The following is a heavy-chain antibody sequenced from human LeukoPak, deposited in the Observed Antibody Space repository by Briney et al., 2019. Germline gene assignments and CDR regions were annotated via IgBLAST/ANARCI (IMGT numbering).Heavy chain of an antibody. CDR2: VSYSGRT. D-gene: IGHD6-19*01. CDR3: ARAPGYSSGWSPYYFDY. V-gene: IGHV4-59*08. CDR1: GASISNSY. J-gene: IGHJ4*02. Sequence: SETLSLTCTVSGASISNSYWSWIRQPPGRGLEWIGCVSYSGRTNYSPSLKSRVTISLDTSKDQFSLKLSSVTAADTAVYYCARAPGYSSGWSPYYFDYWGQGTLVTVSS.